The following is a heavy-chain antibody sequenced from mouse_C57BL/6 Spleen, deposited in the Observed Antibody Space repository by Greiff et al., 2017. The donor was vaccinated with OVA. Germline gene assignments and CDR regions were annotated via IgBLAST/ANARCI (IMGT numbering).Heavy chain of an antibody. CDR2: ISSGGDYI. Sequence: EVKLMESGEGLVKPGGSLKLSCAASGFTFSSYAMSLVRQTPEKRLEWVAYISSGGDYIYYADTVKGRFTISRDNARNTLYLQMSSLKSEDTAMYYCTRGEAWLEYWGQGTTLTVSS. CDR3: TRGEAWLEY. D-gene: IGHD2-2*01. CDR1: GFTFSSYA. V-gene: IGHV5-9-1*02. J-gene: IGHJ2*01.